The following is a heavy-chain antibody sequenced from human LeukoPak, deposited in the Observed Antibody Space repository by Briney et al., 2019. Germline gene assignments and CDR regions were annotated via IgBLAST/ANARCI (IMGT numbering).Heavy chain of an antibody. Sequence: GGSLRLSCAASGFTFSSYSMNWVRQAPGKGLEWVSSISSSSSYIYYADSVKGRFTISRDNSKNTLYLQMNSLRAEDTAVYYCARLMNYYDSSGYYPPGYWGQGTLVTVSS. CDR1: GFTFSSYS. V-gene: IGHV3-21*01. CDR2: ISSSSSYI. J-gene: IGHJ4*02. CDR3: ARLMNYYDSSGYYPPGY. D-gene: IGHD3-22*01.